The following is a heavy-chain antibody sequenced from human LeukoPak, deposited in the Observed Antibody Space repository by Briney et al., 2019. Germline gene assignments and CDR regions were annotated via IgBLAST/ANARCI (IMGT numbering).Heavy chain of an antibody. V-gene: IGHV3-48*03. CDR2: INSFGTTI. Sequence: GGSLRLSCAASGFTFSSFEMNWVRQAPGKGLEWLSNINSFGTTIYYADSVKGRFTISRDNAKDSLHLQMNSLRAEDTAVYYCVRDWGHCTGGSCYGYHYYGMDVWGQGTTVTVSS. CDR3: VRDWGHCTGGSCYGYHYYGMDV. CDR1: GFTFSSFE. J-gene: IGHJ6*02. D-gene: IGHD2-15*01.